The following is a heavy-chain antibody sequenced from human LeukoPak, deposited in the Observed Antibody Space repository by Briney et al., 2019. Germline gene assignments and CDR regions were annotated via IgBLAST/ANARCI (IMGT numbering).Heavy chain of an antibody. CDR2: IKQDGSEK. V-gene: IGHV3-7*03. D-gene: IGHD1-26*01. CDR1: GFTFSSYW. J-gene: IGHJ4*02. Sequence: GGSLRLSCAASGFTFSSYWMSWVRQATGMGLEWVANIKQDGSEKNYVDSAKGRFTISKDNAKNSLYLQMSSLRAEDTAVYYCVRNSRDGWDWGQGTLVTVSS. CDR3: VRNSRDGWD.